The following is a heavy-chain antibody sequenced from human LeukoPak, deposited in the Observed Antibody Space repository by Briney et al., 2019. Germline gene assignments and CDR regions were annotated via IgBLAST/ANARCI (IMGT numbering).Heavy chain of an antibody. D-gene: IGHD3-22*01. CDR2: IIPIFGIA. CDR3: AKYYYDSSGSANDAFDI. V-gene: IGHV1-69*04. Sequence: GASVKVSCKASGGTFSSYAISWVRQAPGQGLEWMGRIIPIFGIANYAQKSQGRVTITADKSTSTAYMELSSLRSEDTAVYYCAKYYYDSSGSANDAFDIWGQGTMVTVSS. J-gene: IGHJ3*02. CDR1: GGTFSSYA.